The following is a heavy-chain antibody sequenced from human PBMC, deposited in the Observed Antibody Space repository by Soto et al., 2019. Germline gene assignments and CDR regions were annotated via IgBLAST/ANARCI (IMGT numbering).Heavy chain of an antibody. D-gene: IGHD3-16*02. V-gene: IGHV3-30-3*01. CDR2: ISYDGSNK. CDR1: GFTFSSYA. Sequence: QVQLVESGGGVVQPGRSLRLSCAASGFTFSSYAMHWVRQAPGKGLEWVAVISYDGSNKYYADSVKGRFTISRDNSKNTLYLQMNSLRAEDTAVSYCASDKAGSSDYWGQGTLVTVSS. CDR3: ASDKAGSSDY. J-gene: IGHJ4*02.